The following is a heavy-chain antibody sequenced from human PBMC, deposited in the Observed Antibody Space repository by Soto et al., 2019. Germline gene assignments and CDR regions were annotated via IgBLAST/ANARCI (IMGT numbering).Heavy chain of an antibody. Sequence: SGFTFSSYAMTWFRQAPGKWLEWVSAISDSGDGTSYADSVKGRFTISRDDAKNSLYLQMNSLRDEDTSVYYCARDNGIAGSFDPWGQGTLVTVSS. CDR1: GFTFSSYA. D-gene: IGHD6-13*01. CDR3: ARDNGIAGSFDP. J-gene: IGHJ5*02. CDR2: ISDSGDGT. V-gene: IGHV3-23*01.